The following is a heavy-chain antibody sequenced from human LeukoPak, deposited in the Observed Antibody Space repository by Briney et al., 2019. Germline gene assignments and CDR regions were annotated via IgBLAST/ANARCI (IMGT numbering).Heavy chain of an antibody. V-gene: IGHV3-30-3*01. D-gene: IGHD4-17*01. CDR3: ARGPSINYGDYYY. CDR2: ISYDGSNK. Sequence: GGSLRLSCAASGFTFSSYAMHWVRQAPGKGLEWVAVISYDGSNKYYADSVKGRFTISRDNSKNTLYLQMNSPRAEDTAVYYCARGPSINYGDYYYWGQGTLVTVSS. CDR1: GFTFSSYA. J-gene: IGHJ4*02.